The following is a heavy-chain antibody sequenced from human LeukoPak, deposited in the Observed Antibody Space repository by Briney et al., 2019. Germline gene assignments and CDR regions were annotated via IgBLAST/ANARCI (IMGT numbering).Heavy chain of an antibody. J-gene: IGHJ4*02. CDR2: ISAYNGNT. Sequence: ASVKVSCKASEGTFSSYAIRWVRQAPGQGLEWMGWISAYNGNTNYAQKLQGRVTMTTDTSTSTAYMELRSLRSDDTAVYYCARQLRYFDWLLLYWGQGTLVTVSS. CDR1: EGTFSSYA. V-gene: IGHV1-18*01. D-gene: IGHD3-9*01. CDR3: ARQLRYFDWLLLY.